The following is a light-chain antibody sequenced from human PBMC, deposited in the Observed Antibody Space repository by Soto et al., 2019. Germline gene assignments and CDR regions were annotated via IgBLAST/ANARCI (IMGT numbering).Light chain of an antibody. CDR2: AAS. Sequence: DIPMTQSPSSLSASVGDRVTITCRASQGISTYLAWYQQKPGKVPSLLIFAASTLQSGVPSRFSGSGSRTDFTLTISSLQPEDVATYYCQKYNTAPWTFGQGTKVEIK. CDR1: QGISTY. V-gene: IGKV1-27*01. J-gene: IGKJ1*01. CDR3: QKYNTAPWT.